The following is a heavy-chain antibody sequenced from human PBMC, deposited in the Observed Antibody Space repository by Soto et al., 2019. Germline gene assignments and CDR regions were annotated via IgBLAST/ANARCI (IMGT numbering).Heavy chain of an antibody. J-gene: IGHJ5*02. D-gene: IGHD1-1*01. CDR1: RWSVSRGKYY. Sequence: SRWSVSRGKYYWTWIRQHPGRGLEWIGYIYHIGSPYYNPSLESRVTMSLDTSKNQFSLNLTSLTAADTAIYYCVRDRALDSTGHWFDTWGQGILVTV. CDR2: IYHIGSP. V-gene: IGHV4-31*02. CDR3: VRDRALDSTGHWFDT.